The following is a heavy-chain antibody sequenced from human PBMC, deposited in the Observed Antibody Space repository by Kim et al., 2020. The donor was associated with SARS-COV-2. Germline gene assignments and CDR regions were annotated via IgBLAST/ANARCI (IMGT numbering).Heavy chain of an antibody. D-gene: IGHD3-10*01. CDR3: ARIHGSGRYPLKN. Sequence: YIPSFQGHVTISADKSIGTAYLQWSSLKASDTARYYCARIHGSGRYPLKNWGQGTLVTVSS. J-gene: IGHJ4*02. V-gene: IGHV5-10-1*01.